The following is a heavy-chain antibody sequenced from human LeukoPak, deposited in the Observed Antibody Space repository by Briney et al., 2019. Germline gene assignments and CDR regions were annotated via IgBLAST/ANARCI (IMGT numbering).Heavy chain of an antibody. D-gene: IGHD3-10*01. Sequence: GASVKVSCKASGYTFTGYYMHWVRQAPGQGLEWMGWINPNSGGTNYAQKFQGRVTMTRDTSISTAYMELSSLRSEDTAMYYCASLIQNVYYGSEGAGYFDLWDRGTLVTVSS. J-gene: IGHJ2*01. V-gene: IGHV1-2*02. CDR1: GYTFTGYY. CDR3: ASLIQNVYYGSEGAGYFDL. CDR2: INPNSGGT.